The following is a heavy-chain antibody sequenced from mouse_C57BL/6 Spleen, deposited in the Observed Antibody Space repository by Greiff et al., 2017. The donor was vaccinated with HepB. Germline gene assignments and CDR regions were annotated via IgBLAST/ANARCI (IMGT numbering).Heavy chain of an antibody. CDR1: GYAFSSSW. V-gene: IGHV1-82*01. J-gene: IGHJ2*01. CDR2: IYPGDGDT. CDR3: AAIYYYGRCDY. Sequence: VQLQQSGPELVKPGASVKISCKASGYAFSSSWMNWVKQRPGKGLEWIGRIYPGDGDTNYNGKFKGKATLTADKSSSTAYMQLSSLTSEDSAVYFCAAIYYYGRCDYWCQGTTLTVSS. D-gene: IGHD1-1*01.